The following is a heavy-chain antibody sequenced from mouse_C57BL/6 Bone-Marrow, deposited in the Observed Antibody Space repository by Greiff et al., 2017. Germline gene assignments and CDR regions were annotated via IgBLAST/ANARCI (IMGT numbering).Heavy chain of an antibody. CDR3: ARRDYSNFYYFDY. J-gene: IGHJ2*01. CDR2: INPNNGGT. CDR1: GYTFTDYN. D-gene: IGHD2-5*01. Sequence: VQLQQSGPELVKPGASVKIPCKASGYTFTDYNMDWVKQSHGKSLEWIGDINPNNGGTIYNQKFKGKATLTVDKSSSTAYMELRRLTSEDTAVYYCARRDYSNFYYFDYWGQGTTLTVSS. V-gene: IGHV1-18*01.